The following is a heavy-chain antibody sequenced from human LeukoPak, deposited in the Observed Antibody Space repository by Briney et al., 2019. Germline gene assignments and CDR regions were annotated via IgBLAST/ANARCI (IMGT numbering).Heavy chain of an antibody. CDR1: GFTFSRFW. V-gene: IGHV3-21*01. D-gene: IGHD3-9*01. Sequence: TGGSLRLSCAASGFTFSRFWMNWVRQAPGKGLEWVSSISSSSSYIYYADSVKGRFTISRDNAKNSLYLQMNSLRAEDTAVYYCARDYRSVLTGYYKPYYFDYWGQGTLVTVSS. CDR2: ISSSSSYI. J-gene: IGHJ4*02. CDR3: ARDYRSVLTGYYKPYYFDY.